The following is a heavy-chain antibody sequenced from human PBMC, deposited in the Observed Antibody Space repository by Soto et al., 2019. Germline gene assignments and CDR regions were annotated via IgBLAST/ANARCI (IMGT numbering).Heavy chain of an antibody. Sequence: ASVNVSFKAAGGTFSSYSISWVRQAPGQGREWMGGIIPIFGTANYAQKFQGRVTITADKSTSTAYMELSSLRSEDAAVYYCAGTEYGAKWGVDYWGHGTLVTVSS. CDR2: IIPIFGTA. D-gene: IGHD7-27*01. J-gene: IGHJ4*03. CDR3: AGTEYGAKWGVDY. CDR1: GGTFSSYS. V-gene: IGHV1-69*06.